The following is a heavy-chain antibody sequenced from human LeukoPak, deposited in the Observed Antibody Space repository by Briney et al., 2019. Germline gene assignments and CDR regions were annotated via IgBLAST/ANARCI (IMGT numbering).Heavy chain of an antibody. J-gene: IGHJ3*02. Sequence: PGRSLRLSCAASGFTLSSYAMHWVRQAPGKGLEWVAVISYDGSNKYYADSVKGRFTISRDNSKNTLYLQMNSLRAEDTAVYYCARDRGYCSGGSCYSDAFDIWGQGTMVTVSS. CDR1: GFTLSSYA. V-gene: IGHV3-30-3*01. CDR3: ARDRGYCSGGSCYSDAFDI. D-gene: IGHD2-15*01. CDR2: ISYDGSNK.